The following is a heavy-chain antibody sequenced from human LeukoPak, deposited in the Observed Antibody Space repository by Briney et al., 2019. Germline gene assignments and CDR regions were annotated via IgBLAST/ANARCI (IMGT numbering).Heavy chain of an antibody. CDR3: ARVIVRRFQH. D-gene: IGHD1-26*01. J-gene: IGHJ1*01. Sequence: PGGSLRLSCAASGLTFSNYAMSWVRQAPGKGLEWVSAIIGSGGTTFYADSVKGRFTLSRDNSKNTLYLQMNSLRAEDTAVYYCARVIVRRFQHWGQGTLVTVS. CDR1: GLTFSNYA. V-gene: IGHV3-23*01. CDR2: IIGSGGTT.